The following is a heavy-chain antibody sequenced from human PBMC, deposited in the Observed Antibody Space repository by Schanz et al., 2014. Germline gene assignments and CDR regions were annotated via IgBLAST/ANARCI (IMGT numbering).Heavy chain of an antibody. CDR1: GYTFSSYG. V-gene: IGHV1-18*01. J-gene: IGHJ6*02. CDR3: ARAKRFGDMDV. CDR2: ISPYNGNT. Sequence: QVQLVQSGAEVKKPGASVKVSCKTSGYTFSSYGITWVRQAPGQGLEWMGWISPYNGNTNYAPKVQGRVTVTTDTSTSTVYMELRNLRSDDTAVYYCARAKRFGDMDVGGQGTTVTVSS. D-gene: IGHD3-10*01.